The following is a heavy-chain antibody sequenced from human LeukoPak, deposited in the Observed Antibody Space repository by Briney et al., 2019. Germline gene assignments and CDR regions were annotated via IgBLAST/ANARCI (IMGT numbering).Heavy chain of an antibody. CDR2: INPNSGGT. J-gene: IGHJ4*02. CDR3: ARGEYSGSWDHYYFDY. Sequence: GASVKVSCKASGYTFTGYYMHWVRQAPGQGLEWMGRINPNSGGTNYAQTFQGRVTMTRDTSITTAYLEVSSLRSDDTAVYYCARGEYSGSWDHYYFDYWGQGTLVTVSS. CDR1: GYTFTGYY. V-gene: IGHV1-2*06. D-gene: IGHD6-13*01.